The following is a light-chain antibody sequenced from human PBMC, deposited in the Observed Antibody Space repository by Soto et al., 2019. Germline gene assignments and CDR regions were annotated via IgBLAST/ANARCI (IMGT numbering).Light chain of an antibody. Sequence: EIVLTQSPGTLSLSPGERATLSCRASLSVSSTYLAWYQQKPGQAPRLLIYDASSRATGIPDRFSGSGSGTDFTLTISRLEPEDFAVYYCQQYGSSPGLFTFGPGTKVDFK. CDR3: QQYGSSPGLFT. J-gene: IGKJ3*01. V-gene: IGKV3-20*01. CDR2: DAS. CDR1: LSVSSTY.